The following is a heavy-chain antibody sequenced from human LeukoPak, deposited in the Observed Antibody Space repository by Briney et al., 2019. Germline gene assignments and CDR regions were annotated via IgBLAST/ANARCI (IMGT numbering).Heavy chain of an antibody. D-gene: IGHD4-17*01. CDR1: GYTFTNYA. Sequence: ASVKVSCKASGYTFTNYAMHWVRQAPGQRLEWMGWINAGNGNTKYSQKFQGRVTITRDTSASTAYVELSSLRSEDTTVYYCAREDYDDAFDIWGQGTMVTVSS. J-gene: IGHJ3*02. CDR3: AREDYDDAFDI. CDR2: INAGNGNT. V-gene: IGHV1-3*01.